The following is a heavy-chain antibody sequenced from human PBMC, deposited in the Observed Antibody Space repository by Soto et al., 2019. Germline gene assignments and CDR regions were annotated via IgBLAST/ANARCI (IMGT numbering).Heavy chain of an antibody. CDR3: ARGRLGSSSPA. D-gene: IGHD6-13*01. Sequence: SETLSLTCAVYGGSFSGYYWSWIRQPPGKGLEWIWEINHSGSTNYNPSLKSRVTISVDTSKNQFSLKLSSVTAADTAVYYCARGRLGSSSPAWGQGTLVTVSS. CDR1: GGSFSGYY. J-gene: IGHJ5*02. V-gene: IGHV4-34*01. CDR2: INHSGST.